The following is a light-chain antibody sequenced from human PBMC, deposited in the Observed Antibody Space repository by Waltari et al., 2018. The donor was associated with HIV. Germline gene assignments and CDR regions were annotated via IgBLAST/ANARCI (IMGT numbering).Light chain of an antibody. V-gene: IGKV1-39*01. CDR2: AAS. CDR3: QQTYSLPLT. J-gene: IGKJ4*01. Sequence: DIQMTQSPSSLSASVGDSVTLTCRASQNITTYLSWYQQKPGKAPLLLLYAASTLQSGVASRFSGSGSGTDFTLTISILQPGDFASYYCQQTYSLPLTFGGGTKVVIK. CDR1: QNITTY.